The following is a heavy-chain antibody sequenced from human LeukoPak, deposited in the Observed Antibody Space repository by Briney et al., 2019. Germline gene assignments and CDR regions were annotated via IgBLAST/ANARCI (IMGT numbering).Heavy chain of an antibody. Sequence: SETLSLTCAVYGGSFSGYYWSWIRQPPGKGLEWIREINHSGSTNYNPSLKSRVTISVDTSKNQFSLKLSSVTAADTAVYYCARHGDYYDSSGYGDAFDIWGQGTMVTVSS. CDR3: ARHGDYYDSSGYGDAFDI. J-gene: IGHJ3*02. CDR1: GGSFSGYY. D-gene: IGHD3-22*01. CDR2: INHSGST. V-gene: IGHV4-34*01.